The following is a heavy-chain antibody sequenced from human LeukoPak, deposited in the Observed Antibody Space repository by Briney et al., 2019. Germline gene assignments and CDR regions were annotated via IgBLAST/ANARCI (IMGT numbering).Heavy chain of an antibody. V-gene: IGHV3-74*01. J-gene: IGHJ4*02. Sequence: GSLRLSCAASGFTFSRDWMHWVRQAPGRGLVWVSRINADESSTAYADSVKGRFIISRDNAKNTLYLQMNSLRVEDTAVYYCTRGSYYFNYWGQRTLVTVSS. CDR2: INADESST. CDR1: GFTFSRDW. CDR3: TRGSYYFNY.